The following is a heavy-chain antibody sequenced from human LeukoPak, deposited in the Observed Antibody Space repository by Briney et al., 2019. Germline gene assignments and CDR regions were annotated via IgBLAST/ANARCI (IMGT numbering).Heavy chain of an antibody. CDR2: IRYDGSNK. V-gene: IGHV3-30*02. J-gene: IGHJ4*02. CDR1: GFTFSSYG. CDR3: AKDNYDYGDYDGGDY. D-gene: IGHD4-17*01. Sequence: PGGSLRLSCAASGFTFSSYGMHRVRQAPGKGLEWVAFIRYDGSNKYYADSVKGRFTISRDNSKNTLYLQMSSLRAEDTAVYYCAKDNYDYGDYDGGDYWGQGTLVTVSS.